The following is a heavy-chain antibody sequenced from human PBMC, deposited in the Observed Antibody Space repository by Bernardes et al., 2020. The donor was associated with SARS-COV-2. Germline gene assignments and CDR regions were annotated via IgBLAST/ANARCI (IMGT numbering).Heavy chain of an antibody. CDR2: ISYDGSNK. CDR3: AKRPRGSGNYGPFDY. D-gene: IGHD3-10*01. V-gene: IGHV3-30-3*02. J-gene: IGHJ4*02. CDR1: GFTFSNYA. Sequence: GGSLRLSCAASGFTFSNYAMHWVRQAPGKGLEWVAVISYDGSNKYYADSVKGRFTISRDNSKDMLYLQMSSLRDEDTAVYYCAKRPRGSGNYGPFDYWGQGNLVTVSS.